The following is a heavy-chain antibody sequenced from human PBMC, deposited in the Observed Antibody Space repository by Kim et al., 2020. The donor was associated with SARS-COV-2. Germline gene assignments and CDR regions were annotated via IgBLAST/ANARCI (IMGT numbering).Heavy chain of an antibody. CDR3: AKDFVAATRRVYYFDY. CDR2: ISYDGSNK. V-gene: IGHV3-30*18. Sequence: GGSLRLSCAASGFTFSSYGMHWVRQAPGKGLEWVAVISYDGSNKYYADSVKGRFTISRDNSKNTLYLQMNSLRAEDTAVYYCAKDFVAATRRVYYFDYWGQGTLVTVSS. J-gene: IGHJ4*02. CDR1: GFTFSSYG. D-gene: IGHD2-15*01.